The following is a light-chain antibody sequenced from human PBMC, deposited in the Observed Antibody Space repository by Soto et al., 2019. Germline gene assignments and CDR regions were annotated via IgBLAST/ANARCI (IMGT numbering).Light chain of an antibody. CDR3: QQYSSYSRT. J-gene: IGKJ1*01. Sequence: DIQMTQSPSTLSASVGDRVTITCRASQSISSWLAWYQQKSGKAPKLLICKASSLESGVPSRFSGSGSGTEFTLTISSLQPDDFATYYCQQYSSYSRTFGQGTKVEIK. CDR1: QSISSW. V-gene: IGKV1-5*03. CDR2: KAS.